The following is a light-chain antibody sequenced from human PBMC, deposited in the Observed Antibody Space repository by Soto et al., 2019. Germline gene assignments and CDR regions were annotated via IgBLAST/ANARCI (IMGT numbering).Light chain of an antibody. V-gene: IGLV2-14*01. J-gene: IGLJ1*01. Sequence: QSVLTQPASVSGSPGQSITISCTGSSSDVGAYNFVSWYQQHPGKAPKLMLYEVNSRPSGVSNRFSGSKSGNTASLTISGAQAEDEGDYYCAEFTAPATLYVFGTGTTLTAL. CDR2: EVN. CDR1: SSDVGAYNF. CDR3: AEFTAPATLYV.